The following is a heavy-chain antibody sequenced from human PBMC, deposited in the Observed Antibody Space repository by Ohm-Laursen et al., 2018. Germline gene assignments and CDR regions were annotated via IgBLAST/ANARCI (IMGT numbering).Heavy chain of an antibody. CDR1: GFTVSSNY. CDR3: ARVLRGGYYFEYYFDY. Sequence: SLRLSCAASGFTVSSNYMSWVRQAPGKGLEWVSVIYSGSSTYYADSVKGRFTISRDNSKNTLYLQMNSLRAEDTAVYYCARVLRGGYYFEYYFDYWGQGALVTVSS. J-gene: IGHJ4*02. D-gene: IGHD3-22*01. V-gene: IGHV3-66*01. CDR2: IYSGSST.